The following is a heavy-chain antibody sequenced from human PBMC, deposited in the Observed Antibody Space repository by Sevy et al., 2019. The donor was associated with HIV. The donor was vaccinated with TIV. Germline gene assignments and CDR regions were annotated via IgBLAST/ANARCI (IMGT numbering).Heavy chain of an antibody. CDR2: ISSSSTYI. CDR3: ARGLELGYFDY. V-gene: IGHV3-21*01. D-gene: IGHD1-7*01. Sequence: GGSLRLSCAASGFTLNKYSMNWVRQAPGKGLEWVSSISSSSTYIYYADSVKGRFTISRDNAKNSLYLQMTSLRAEDTAVYYCARGLELGYFDYWGLGTLVTVSS. CDR1: GFTLNKYS. J-gene: IGHJ4*02.